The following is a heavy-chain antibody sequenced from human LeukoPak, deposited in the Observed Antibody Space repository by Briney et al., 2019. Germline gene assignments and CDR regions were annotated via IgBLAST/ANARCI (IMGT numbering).Heavy chain of an antibody. V-gene: IGHV4-39*07. CDR1: GGSISSSSYY. CDR2: IYYSGST. D-gene: IGHD6-13*01. J-gene: IGHJ5*02. Sequence: PSETLSLTCTVSGGSISSSSYYWGWIRQPPGKGLEWIGSIYYSGSTYYNPSLKSRVTISVDTSKNQFSLKLSSVTAADTAVYYCARVGSSWSREFDPWGQGTLVTVSS. CDR3: ARVGSSWSREFDP.